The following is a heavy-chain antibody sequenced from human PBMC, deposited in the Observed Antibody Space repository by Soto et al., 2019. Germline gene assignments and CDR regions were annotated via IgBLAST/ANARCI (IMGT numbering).Heavy chain of an antibody. CDR1: GYTFTSYG. Sequence: QVHLVQSGAEVKKPGASVKVSCKCSGYTFTSYGITWVRQAPGQGVEWMGWISAHNGNTDYAQKPQGRVTVTRDTSTSTAYMELRSLRSDDTAVYYCARGRYGDYWDQVALVTVSS. CDR2: ISAHNGNT. J-gene: IGHJ4*02. D-gene: IGHD1-1*01. V-gene: IGHV1-18*01. CDR3: ARGRYGDY.